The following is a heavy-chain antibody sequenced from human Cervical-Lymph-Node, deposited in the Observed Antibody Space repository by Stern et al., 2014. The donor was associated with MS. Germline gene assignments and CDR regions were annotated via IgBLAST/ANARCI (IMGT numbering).Heavy chain of an antibody. Sequence: VQLVESGAEVRKPGCSVKVSCKASGATFSTNAISWLRQAPGQGPEWMGAIVPIFGRANYVQKLQGRVTITADESASTAYMELRSLRSEDTAVYYCAREHHGGNFESWGQGTLVTVSS. D-gene: IGHD4-23*01. J-gene: IGHJ4*02. CDR2: IVPIFGRA. CDR1: GATFSTNA. CDR3: AREHHGGNFES. V-gene: IGHV1-69*01.